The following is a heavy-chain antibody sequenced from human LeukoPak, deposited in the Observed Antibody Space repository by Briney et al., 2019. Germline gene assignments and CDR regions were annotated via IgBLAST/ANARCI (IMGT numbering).Heavy chain of an antibody. CDR1: GGSISSRSYY. D-gene: IGHD5-24*01. CDR2: IYYDGST. CDR3: ARVSPRDYGMDV. J-gene: IGHJ6*02. V-gene: IGHV4-39*07. Sequence: SETLSLTCTVSGGSISSRSYYWDWIRQSPGRGLEWIGNIYYDGSTNYNPSLKSRVTISVDTSKNQFSLKLSSVTAADTAVYYCARVSPRDYGMDVWGQGTTVTVSS.